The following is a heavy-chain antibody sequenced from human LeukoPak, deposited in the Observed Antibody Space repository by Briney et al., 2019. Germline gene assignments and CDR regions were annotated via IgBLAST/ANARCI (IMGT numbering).Heavy chain of an antibody. D-gene: IGHD6-19*01. V-gene: IGHV5-51*01. CDR2: IYLGDSDT. Sequence: GESLQISCQGSGYSVTNSWIGWVRQMPGKGLEWMGIIYLGDSDTRYSPSFKGQVTISADRSINTAYLQWVSLKASDTAMYYCARHPSYTSGWAFDYWGQGPLVTVSS. CDR1: GYSVTNSW. CDR3: ARHPSYTSGWAFDY. J-gene: IGHJ4*02.